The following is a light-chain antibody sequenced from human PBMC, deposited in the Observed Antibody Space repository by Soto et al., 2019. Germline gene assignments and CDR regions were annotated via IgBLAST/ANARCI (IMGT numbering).Light chain of an antibody. CDR1: QSVSSSY. V-gene: IGKV3-20*01. Sequence: EIVLTQSPGTLSVSPGERATLSCRASQSVSSSYLAWYQQKPGQAPRLLIYGASNRATGIPARFSGSGSGTEFTLTISSLEPEDFAVYYCQQYGSSPLTFGQGTRLEIK. J-gene: IGKJ5*01. CDR3: QQYGSSPLT. CDR2: GAS.